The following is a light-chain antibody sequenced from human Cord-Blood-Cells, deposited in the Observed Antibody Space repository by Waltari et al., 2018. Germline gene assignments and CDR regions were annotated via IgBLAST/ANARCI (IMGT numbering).Light chain of an antibody. V-gene: IGKV1-39*01. Sequence: DIQMTQSPSSLSASVGDRLTITCRASQSISSYLNWYQQKPGKAPKRLIYAASSLQSGVPSRFSGSGSGTDFTLTISSLQPEDFATYYCQQSYSTPPTFGQGTKVEIK. J-gene: IGKJ1*01. CDR1: QSISSY. CDR3: QQSYSTPPT. CDR2: AAS.